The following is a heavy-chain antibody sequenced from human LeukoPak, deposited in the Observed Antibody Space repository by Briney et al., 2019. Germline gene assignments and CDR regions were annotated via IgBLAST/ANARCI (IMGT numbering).Heavy chain of an antibody. D-gene: IGHD1-1*01. CDR3: ARGYNWNDSENAFDI. J-gene: IGHJ3*02. CDR1: GGTFSSYA. Sequence: ASVKVSCKASGGTFSSYAISWVRQAPGQGLEWMGGIIPIFGTANYAQKFQGRVTITADESTSTAYMELSSLRSEDTAVYYCARGYNWNDSENAFDIWGQGTMVTVSS. V-gene: IGHV1-69*13. CDR2: IIPIFGTA.